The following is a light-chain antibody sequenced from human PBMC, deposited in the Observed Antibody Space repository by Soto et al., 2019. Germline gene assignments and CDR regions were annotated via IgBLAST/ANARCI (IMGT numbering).Light chain of an antibody. CDR2: AAS. V-gene: IGKV1-27*01. CDR1: QFISNY. J-gene: IGKJ1*01. CDR3: QKYNSAPRT. Sequence: DIQMTQSPSSLSASVGDRVTITCRASQFISNYLAWYQQKPGKVPKVLIYAASTLQSGVPSRFSGSGSGTDFTLTISSLQPEDVATYYCQKYNSAPRTFGQGTKVEIK.